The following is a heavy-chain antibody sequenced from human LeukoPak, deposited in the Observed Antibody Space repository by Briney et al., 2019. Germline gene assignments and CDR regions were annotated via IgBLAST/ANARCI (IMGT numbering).Heavy chain of an antibody. Sequence: ASAKVSCKASGYTFTGYYMHWVRQAPGQGLEWMGWINPNSGGTNYAQKFQGRVTMTRDTSISTAYMELSRLRSDDTAVYYCARGRANGSGSYGDYWGQGTLVTVSS. CDR2: INPNSGGT. CDR1: GYTFTGYY. V-gene: IGHV1-2*02. D-gene: IGHD3-10*01. J-gene: IGHJ4*02. CDR3: ARGRANGSGSYGDY.